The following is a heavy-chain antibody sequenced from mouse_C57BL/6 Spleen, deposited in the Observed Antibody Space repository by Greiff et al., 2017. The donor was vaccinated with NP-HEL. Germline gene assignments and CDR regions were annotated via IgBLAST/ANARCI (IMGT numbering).Heavy chain of an antibody. CDR1: GFTFSDYY. D-gene: IGHD1-2*01. Sequence: EVMLVESEGGLVQPGSSMKLSCTASGFTFSDYYMAWVRQVPEKGLEWVANINYDGSSTYYLDSLKSRFIISRDNAKNILYLQMSSLKSEDTATYYCARGDGYAGVDYWGQGTTLTVSS. V-gene: IGHV5-16*01. J-gene: IGHJ2*01. CDR3: ARGDGYAGVDY. CDR2: INYDGSST.